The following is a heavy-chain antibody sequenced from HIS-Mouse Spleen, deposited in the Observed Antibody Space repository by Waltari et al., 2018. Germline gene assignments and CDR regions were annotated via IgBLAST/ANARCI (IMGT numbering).Heavy chain of an antibody. CDR2: IYYSRGT. J-gene: IGHJ2*01. CDR3: AREIPYSTSWYDWYFDL. V-gene: IGHV4-39*07. CDR1: GGSISSSSYY. D-gene: IGHD6-13*01. Sequence: QLQLQESGPGLVKPSETLSLTCTVSGGSISSSSYYWGWIRHPPGKGMEWIWSIYYSRGTYYSPSLKSRVTIAVDTSKNQFSLNLSSVTAAETAVYYCAREIPYSTSWYDWYFDLWGRGTLVTVSS.